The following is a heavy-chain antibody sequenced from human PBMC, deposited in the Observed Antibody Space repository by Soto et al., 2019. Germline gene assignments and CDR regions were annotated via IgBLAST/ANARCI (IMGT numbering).Heavy chain of an antibody. CDR2: FYYSGST. CDR3: ARLQYYYNYYMDV. V-gene: IGHV4-39*01. J-gene: IGHJ6*03. Sequence: QVQLQESGPGLVKPSATLSLACTVYGGSISTSYRWGWIRQAPGKGLEWIGSFYYSGSTYYNPSLKSRVTISVDTSRNQFSLNLRSVTAADTAVYFCARLQYYYNYYMDVWGKGTTVTVSS. CDR1: GGSISTSYR.